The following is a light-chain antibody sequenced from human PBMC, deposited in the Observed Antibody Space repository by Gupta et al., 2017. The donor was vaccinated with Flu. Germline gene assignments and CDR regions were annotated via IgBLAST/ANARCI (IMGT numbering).Light chain of an antibody. J-gene: IGLJ3*02. CDR1: ALPKQY. Sequence: SYELTQPPSVSVSPGQTARITCSGDALPKQYAYWYQQKPGQAPVLVIYKDSERPSGIPERFSGSSSGTTVTLTISGVQAEDEADYYCQSADSRVGVFGGGTKLTVL. V-gene: IGLV3-25*02. CDR3: QSADSRVGV. CDR2: KDS.